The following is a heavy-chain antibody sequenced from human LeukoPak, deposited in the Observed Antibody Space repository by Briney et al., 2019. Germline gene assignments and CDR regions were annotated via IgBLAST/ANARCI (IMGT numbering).Heavy chain of an antibody. V-gene: IGHV4-59*01. Sequence: SETLSLTCTVPGGSISSYYWSWIRKPPGKGLEWIGYIYYSVSTNYNPSLKSRVTISVDTSRNQFSLKLSSVTAADTAVYYCARVVRYCSSTSCYDYYYMDVWGKGTTVTVSS. CDR3: ARVVRYCSSTSCYDYYYMDV. D-gene: IGHD2-2*01. J-gene: IGHJ6*03. CDR1: GGSISSYY. CDR2: IYYSVST.